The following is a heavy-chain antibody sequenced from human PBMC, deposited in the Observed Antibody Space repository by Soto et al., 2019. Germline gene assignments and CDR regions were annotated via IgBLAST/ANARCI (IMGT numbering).Heavy chain of an antibody. J-gene: IGHJ5*02. D-gene: IGHD2-21*02. CDR1: GYTFTSYD. Sequence: QVQLVQSGAEVKKPGASVKVSCKASGYTFTSYDITWVRQATGQGLEWMGWMNPNSGNTGYAQKFQGRVTMTRNTSISQAYIELSSLRSEDTAVYYCARGLGEVVTAIPWFDPWGQGNLVTVSS. V-gene: IGHV1-8*01. CDR2: MNPNSGNT. CDR3: ARGLGEVVTAIPWFDP.